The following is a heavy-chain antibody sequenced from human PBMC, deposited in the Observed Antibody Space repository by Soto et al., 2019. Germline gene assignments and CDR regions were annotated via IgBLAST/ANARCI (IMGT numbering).Heavy chain of an antibody. D-gene: IGHD6-19*01. CDR1: GGSISSYY. Sequence: SETLSLTCTVSGGSISSYYLSWIRQPPGKGLECIGYIYYSGSTNYNPSLKSRVTISVDTSKNQFSLKLSSVTAADTAVYYCAAYSSGWYGGYNWFDPWGQGTLVTVYS. CDR2: IYYSGST. V-gene: IGHV4-59*01. J-gene: IGHJ5*02. CDR3: AAYSSGWYGGYNWFDP.